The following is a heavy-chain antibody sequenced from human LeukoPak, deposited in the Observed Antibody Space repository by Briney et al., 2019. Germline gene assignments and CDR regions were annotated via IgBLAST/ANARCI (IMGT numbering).Heavy chain of an antibody. CDR2: IYYGGST. D-gene: IGHD1-14*01. J-gene: IGHJ4*02. CDR1: GGSISSTSSY. Sequence: KPSETLSLTCAVPGGSISSTSSYGGWIRQPPGKGLDWIGNIYYGGSTYDNASLKSRVTISVDASKKQFSLKLSSVTAADTAVYFWATVCSITGTSGYWGQGILVTVSS. CDR3: ATVCSITGTSGY. V-gene: IGHV4-39*01.